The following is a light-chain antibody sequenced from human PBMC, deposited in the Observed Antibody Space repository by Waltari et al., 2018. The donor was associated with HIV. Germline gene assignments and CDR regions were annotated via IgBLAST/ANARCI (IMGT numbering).Light chain of an antibody. CDR1: SSNVGADYD. CDR2: GYN. J-gene: IGLJ2*01. CDR3: QSYDKVLGSVV. V-gene: IGLV1-40*01. Sequence: QSVLTQPPSVSGAPGQRVTISCTGNSSNVGADYDVNWFQKLPGVPAKLLIYGYNYRHSGVPERFSASRSDSSGSLTIAELQAEDEADYHCQSYDKVLGSVVFGGGTTLTVL.